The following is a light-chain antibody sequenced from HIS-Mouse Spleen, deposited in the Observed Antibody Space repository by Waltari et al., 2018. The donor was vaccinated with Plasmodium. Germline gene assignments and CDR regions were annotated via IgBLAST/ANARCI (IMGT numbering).Light chain of an antibody. CDR1: NLGDKY. V-gene: IGLV3-1*01. Sequence: SYELTQPPSVSVSPGQTASITCSGDNLGDKYSCWYQQKPGQSPVLVIYQDSTRPSGIPGRFSGSNSGNTATLTISGTQAMDEADYYCQAWDSSTVVFGGGTKLTVL. CDR2: QDS. CDR3: QAWDSSTVV. J-gene: IGLJ2*01.